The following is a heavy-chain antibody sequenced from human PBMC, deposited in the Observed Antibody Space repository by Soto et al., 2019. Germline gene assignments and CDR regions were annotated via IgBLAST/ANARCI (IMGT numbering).Heavy chain of an antibody. CDR3: VHSRCGGDCLQSYSSHSYYGMDI. J-gene: IGHJ6*02. CDR1: GFSLSTGGMG. Sequence: QITLKESGPTLVKPTQTLTLTCTFSGFSLSTGGMGVGWIRQPPGKALEWLALIYWDGDRRYRPSLMSRLTISKDPSKTQLVLTMTNMDPVDTATYYCVHSRCGGDCLQSYSSHSYYGMDIWGQGTTVTVSS. CDR2: IYWDGDR. D-gene: IGHD2-21*02. V-gene: IGHV2-5*02.